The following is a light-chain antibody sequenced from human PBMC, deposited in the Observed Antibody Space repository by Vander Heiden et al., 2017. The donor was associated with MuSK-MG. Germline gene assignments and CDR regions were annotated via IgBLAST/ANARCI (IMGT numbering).Light chain of an antibody. CDR1: SSDVGSYNL. Sequence: QSALTQPSSVSGSPGQSVTISCTGTSSDVGSYNLVSWYQQHPGKAPKLMIYEGSKRPSGVSNRFSGSKSGNTASLTISGLQAEDEADYYCCSYAGSNTLGFGGGTKLTVL. J-gene: IGLJ2*01. V-gene: IGLV2-23*01. CDR3: CSYAGSNTLG. CDR2: EGS.